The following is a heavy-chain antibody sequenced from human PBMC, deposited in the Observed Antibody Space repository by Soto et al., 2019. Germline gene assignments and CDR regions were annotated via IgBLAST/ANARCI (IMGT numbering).Heavy chain of an antibody. CDR1: GGTFGSYA. V-gene: IGHV1-69*13. J-gene: IGHJ4*02. D-gene: IGHD3-10*01. CDR2: IIPIFGTA. CDR3: ARDPTSGAGLIDY. Sequence: SVKVSCKASGGTFGSYAISWVRQAPGQGLEWMGGIIPIFGTANYAQKFQGRVTITADESTSTAYMELSSLRSEDTAVYYCARDPTSGAGLIDYWGQGTLVTVSS.